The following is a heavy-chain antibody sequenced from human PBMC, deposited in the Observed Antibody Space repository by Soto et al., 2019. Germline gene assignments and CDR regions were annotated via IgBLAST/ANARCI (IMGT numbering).Heavy chain of an antibody. V-gene: IGHV4-31*03. D-gene: IGHD3-22*01. Sequence: SETLSLTCTVSCGSISSGGYYWSWIRQHPGKGLEWIGYIYYSGSTYYNPSLKSRVTISVDTSKNQFSLKLSSVTAADTAVYYCARGFSYDSSGYPFDYWGQGTLVTVSS. J-gene: IGHJ4*02. CDR3: ARGFSYDSSGYPFDY. CDR2: IYYSGST. CDR1: CGSISSGGYY.